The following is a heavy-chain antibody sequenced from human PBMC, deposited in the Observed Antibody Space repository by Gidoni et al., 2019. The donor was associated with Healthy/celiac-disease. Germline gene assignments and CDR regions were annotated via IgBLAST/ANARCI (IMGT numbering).Heavy chain of an antibody. CDR3: ARDQGWDKHAFDI. D-gene: IGHD1-26*01. J-gene: IGHJ3*02. CDR2: LSCSSSYT. Sequence: QVQLVEYGGGLVKPGGSLRLSCAASAFTFSDYYMSWIRQAPGKGLEWVSYLSCSSSYTNYAASVKGRFTLSRDNAKNSLYLQMNSLRAEDTAVYYCARDQGWDKHAFDIWGQGTMVTVSS. V-gene: IGHV3-11*06. CDR1: AFTFSDYY.